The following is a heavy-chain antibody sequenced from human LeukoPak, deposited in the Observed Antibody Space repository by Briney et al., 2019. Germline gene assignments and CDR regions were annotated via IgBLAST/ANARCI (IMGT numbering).Heavy chain of an antibody. CDR2: ISYDGSNK. V-gene: IGHV3-30*04. CDR1: GFTFSSYA. J-gene: IGHJ4*02. CDR3: ARDRVLDYYGSGSFDY. D-gene: IGHD3-10*01. Sequence: GSLRLSCAASGFTFSSYAVHWVRRAPGKGLELVAVISYDGSNKYYADSVKGRFTISRDNSKNTLYLQMNSLRAEDTAVYYCARDRVLDYYGSGSFDYWGQGTLVTVSS.